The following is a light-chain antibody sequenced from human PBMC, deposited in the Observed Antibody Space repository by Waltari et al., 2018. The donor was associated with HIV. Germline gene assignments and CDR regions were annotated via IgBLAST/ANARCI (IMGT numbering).Light chain of an antibody. V-gene: IGLV2-11*01. CDR2: DVT. CDR1: SSDVGRYNH. Sequence: QSALTQPRSVSGSPGQSVTISCTGTSSDVGRYNHVSWYQQHPGKAPKLMIYDVTERPSGVPDHFSGSKSGNTASLSISGLQAEDAADYYCCSYGGTYAPYVFGTGTKVTVL. J-gene: IGLJ1*01. CDR3: CSYGGTYAPYV.